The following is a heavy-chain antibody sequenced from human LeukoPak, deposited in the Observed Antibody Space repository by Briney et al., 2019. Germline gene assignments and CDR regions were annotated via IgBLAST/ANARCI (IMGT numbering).Heavy chain of an antibody. CDR2: ISSSSSYT. CDR1: GFTFSSFS. Sequence: GGSLRLSCAASGFTFSSFSMNWVRQAPGKGLEWVSSISSSSSYTYYADSVKGRFTVSRDNAKNSLYLQMNSLRAEDTVVYYCARASSGWAVDLYYFDNWGQGTLVAVSS. V-gene: IGHV3-21*01. CDR3: ARASSGWAVDLYYFDN. J-gene: IGHJ4*02. D-gene: IGHD6-19*01.